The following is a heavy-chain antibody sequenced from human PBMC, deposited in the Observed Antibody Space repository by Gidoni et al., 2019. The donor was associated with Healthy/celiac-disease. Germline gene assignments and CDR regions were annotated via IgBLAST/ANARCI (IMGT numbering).Heavy chain of an antibody. J-gene: IGHJ4*02. CDR3: ARGPNYYDSSGYYRE. Sequence: QVQLQQWGAGLLKPSETLSLTGAVYGGSFRGYYWSWIRQPPGKGLEWIGEINHSGSTNYNPSFKSRVTISVDTSKNQFSLKLSSVTAADTAVYYCARGPNYYDSSGYYREWGQGTLVTVSS. D-gene: IGHD3-22*01. V-gene: IGHV4-34*01. CDR2: INHSGST. CDR1: GGSFRGYY.